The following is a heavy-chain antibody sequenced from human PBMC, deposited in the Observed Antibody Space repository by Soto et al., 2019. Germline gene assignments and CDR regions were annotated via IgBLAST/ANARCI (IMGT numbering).Heavy chain of an antibody. CDR3: VRDMQLRRLDS. V-gene: IGHV3-74*03. CDR2: INTDGSVA. J-gene: IGHJ4*02. Sequence: EVQLVESGGGLVQPGESLRLSCAASGLTFRSYWMHWVRQAPGKGLVWVSRINTDGSVAMYVDSVKGRFTISRDNAKNTLYLHMNRLRAEDTAVYYRVRDMQLRRLDSWGQGTLVTVSS. CDR1: GLTFRSYW. D-gene: IGHD2-2*01.